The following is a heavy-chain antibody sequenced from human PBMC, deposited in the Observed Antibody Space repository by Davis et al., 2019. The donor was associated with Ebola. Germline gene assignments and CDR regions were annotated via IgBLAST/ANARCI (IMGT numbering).Heavy chain of an antibody. CDR1: GFTFSSYS. J-gene: IGHJ6*02. V-gene: IGHV3-21*01. CDR3: ARVFPRGSGWYGGMYYGMDV. Sequence: GGSLRLSCAASGFTFSSYSMNWVRQAPGKGLEWVSSISSSSSYIYYADSVKGRFTISRDNAKNSLYLQMNSLRAEDTAVYYCARVFPRGSGWYGGMYYGMDVWGQGTTVTVSS. D-gene: IGHD6-19*01. CDR2: ISSSSSYI.